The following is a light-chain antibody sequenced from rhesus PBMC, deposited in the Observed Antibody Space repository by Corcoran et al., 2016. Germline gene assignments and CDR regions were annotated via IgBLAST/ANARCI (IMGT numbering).Light chain of an antibody. V-gene: IGKV3-40*03. CDR2: STS. CDR3: QQYNDLLPT. CDR1: ASVGIY. Sequence: EIVMTQSPATLSLSPGETATLSSSASASVGIYLAWYQQKPGQAPKLLVLSTSFRATGIPDRFSCSGSRTEFTLTISSLEPEDFVVYHCQQYNDLLPTFGQGTKVEIK. J-gene: IGKJ1*01.